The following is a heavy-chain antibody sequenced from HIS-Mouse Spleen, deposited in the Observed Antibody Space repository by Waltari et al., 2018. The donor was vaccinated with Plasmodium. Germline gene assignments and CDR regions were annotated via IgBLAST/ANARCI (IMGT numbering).Heavy chain of an antibody. D-gene: IGHD1-26*01. J-gene: IGHJ4*02. CDR1: GGSISSSSYY. CDR2: IYYSGST. Sequence: QLQLQESGPGLVKPSETLSLTCTVSGGSISSSSYYWGWIRQPPGKGLGWIGSIYYSGSTYYNPSLKSRVTISVDTSKNQFSLKLGSGTAADTAVYYCARRGGSYYYFDYWGQGTLVTVSS. CDR3: ARRGGSYYYFDY. V-gene: IGHV4-39*01.